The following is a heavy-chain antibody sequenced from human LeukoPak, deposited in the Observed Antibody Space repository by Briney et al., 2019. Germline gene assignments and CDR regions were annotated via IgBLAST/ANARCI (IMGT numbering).Heavy chain of an antibody. V-gene: IGHV3-21*01. D-gene: IGHD1-26*01. CDR2: IGSGGRHI. CDR1: GFTFSTYT. J-gene: IGHJ5*02. CDR3: ARDYRYSGSNRDTQAGRNWFDP. Sequence: PGGSLRLSCAASGFTFSTYTMNWVRQAPGKGLEWVASIGSGGRHIHYADSVKGRFTISRDNAKNSLYLQMNSLRAEDTAVYYCARDYRYSGSNRDTQAGRNWFDPWGQGTLVTVSS.